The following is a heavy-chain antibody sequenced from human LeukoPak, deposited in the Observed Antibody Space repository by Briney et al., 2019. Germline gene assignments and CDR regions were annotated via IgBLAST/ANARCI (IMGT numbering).Heavy chain of an antibody. CDR3: AKGPIAAPYYYYGMDV. D-gene: IGHD6-13*01. Sequence: GGSLRLSCAASGFTFSSYAMSWVRQAPGKGLEWVSAISGSGGSTYYADSVKGRFTISRDNSKNTLYLQMNSLRAEDTAVYYCAKGPIAAPYYYYGMDVWGQGTTVTVSS. V-gene: IGHV3-23*01. CDR2: ISGSGGST. CDR1: GFTFSSYA. J-gene: IGHJ6*02.